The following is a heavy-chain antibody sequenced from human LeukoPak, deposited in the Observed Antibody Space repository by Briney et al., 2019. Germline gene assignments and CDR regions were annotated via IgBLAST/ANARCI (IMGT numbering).Heavy chain of an antibody. CDR2: IYHRGST. Sequence: SETLSLTCTVSGYSISSGYYWGWIRLPPGKGLEWIGSIYHRGSTYYNPSLKSRVTISVDTSKNQFSLKLSSVTAADTAVYYCAFYGSGSHMDVWGKGTTVTVSS. CDR1: GYSISSGYY. V-gene: IGHV4-38-2*02. J-gene: IGHJ6*03. CDR3: AFYGSGSHMDV. D-gene: IGHD3-10*01.